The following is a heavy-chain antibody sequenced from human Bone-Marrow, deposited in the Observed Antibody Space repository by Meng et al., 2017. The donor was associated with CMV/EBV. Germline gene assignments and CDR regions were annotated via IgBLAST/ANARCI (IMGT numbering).Heavy chain of an antibody. CDR2: ISSSGSTI. Sequence: GGSLRLSCAASGFTFSSYEMSWVRQAPGKGLEWVSYISSSGSTIYYADSVKGRFTISRDNAKNSLYLQMNSLRAEDTAEYYCTSDRIAARGYEYYYGMDVWGQGTTVTVSS. CDR1: GFTFSSYE. D-gene: IGHD6-6*01. CDR3: TSDRIAARGYEYYYGMDV. J-gene: IGHJ6*02. V-gene: IGHV3-48*03.